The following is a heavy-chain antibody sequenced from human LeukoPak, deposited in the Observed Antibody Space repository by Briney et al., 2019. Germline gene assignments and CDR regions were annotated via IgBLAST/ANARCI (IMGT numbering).Heavy chain of an antibody. CDR1: VYTFTSYD. D-gene: IGHD2-2*01. J-gene: IGHJ4*02. CDR3: ATLGLTGHQLNDY. CDR2: MNPNSGNT. V-gene: IGHV1-8*01. Sequence: GASVKVSCKASVYTFTSYDINWVRQATGQGLEWMGWMNPNSGNTGYAQKFQGRVTMTRNTSISTAYMELSSLRSEDTAVYYCATLGLTGHQLNDYWGQGTLVTVSS.